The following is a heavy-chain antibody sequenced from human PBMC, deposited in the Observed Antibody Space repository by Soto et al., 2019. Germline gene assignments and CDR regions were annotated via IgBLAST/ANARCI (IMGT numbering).Heavy chain of an antibody. CDR3: ARQKVPLFLPDF. J-gene: IGHJ4*02. V-gene: IGHV1-18*01. Sequence: VQLVQSEAEVKKPGASVKVSCKASGFVISDYGIAWVRQAPGKGLEWMAWISVHSGKTNYAQAVQDRLTLTTDTSTDTAHMVFRNLRSDDTAVYYCARQKVPLFLPDFWGQGTLVAVPS. CDR2: ISVHSGKT. CDR1: GFVISDYG. D-gene: IGHD3-10*01.